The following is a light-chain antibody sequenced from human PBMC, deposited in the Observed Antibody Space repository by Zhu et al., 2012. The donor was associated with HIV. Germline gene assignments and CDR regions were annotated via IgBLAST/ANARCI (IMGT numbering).Light chain of an antibody. J-gene: IGKJ1*01. CDR2: GPS. Sequence: EIVLTQSPGTLSLSPGERATLSCRASDNIGNRYLAWYQQKPGQAPRLLIYGPSSRATGIPDRFSGSGSGTDFTLTISRLEPEDFAVYYCQQYNYSPRTFGQGTKVEIK. CDR1: DNIGNRY. CDR3: QQYNYSPRT. V-gene: IGKV3-20*01.